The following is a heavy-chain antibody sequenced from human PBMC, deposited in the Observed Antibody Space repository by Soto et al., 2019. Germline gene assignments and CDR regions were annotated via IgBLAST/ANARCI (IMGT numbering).Heavy chain of an antibody. Sequence: EVQLLESGGGLVQPGGSLRLSCEASGFTFSTYAMSWVRQAPGKGLEWVSTISGSGGFTSYADSVKGRFVISRDNSKNTLYLQMSSLRAEDTAVYYCAKVLDHSPSGFWGERGQGTLVTVSS. J-gene: IGHJ4*02. CDR3: AKVLDHSPSGFWGE. D-gene: IGHD3-16*01. CDR2: ISGSGGFT. CDR1: GFTFSTYA. V-gene: IGHV3-23*01.